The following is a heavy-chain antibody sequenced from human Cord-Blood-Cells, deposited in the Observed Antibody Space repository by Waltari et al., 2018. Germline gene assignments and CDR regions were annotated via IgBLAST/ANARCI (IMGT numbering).Heavy chain of an antibody. J-gene: IGHJ3*02. Sequence: QVQLVQSVAEVKTPGASVQVSCKSSGYTFPCYYMPCVRQAPGQGLEWMGWINPNSGGTNYAQKFQGRVTMTRDTSISTAYMELSRLRSDDTAVYYCARTSGVRDAFDIWGQGTMVTVSS. CDR2: INPNSGGT. CDR1: GYTFPCYY. CDR3: ARTSGVRDAFDI. V-gene: IGHV1-2*02. D-gene: IGHD3-10*01.